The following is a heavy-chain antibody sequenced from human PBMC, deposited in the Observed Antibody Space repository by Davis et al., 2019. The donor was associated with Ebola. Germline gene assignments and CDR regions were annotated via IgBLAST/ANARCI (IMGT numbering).Heavy chain of an antibody. D-gene: IGHD3-3*02. V-gene: IGHV4-59*01. CDR3: ARARELAAWDGMDV. CDR2: IYYSGST. CDR1: GGSISSYY. J-gene: IGHJ6*02. Sequence: MPSETLSLTCTVSGGSISSYYWSWIRQPPGKGLEWIGYIYYSGSTNYNPSLKSRVTISVDTSKNQFSLKLSSVTAADTAVYYCARARELAAWDGMDVWGQGTTVTVSS.